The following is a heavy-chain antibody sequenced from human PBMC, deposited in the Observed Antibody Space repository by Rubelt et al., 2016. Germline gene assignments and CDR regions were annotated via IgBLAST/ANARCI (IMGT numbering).Heavy chain of an antibody. D-gene: IGHD6-19*01. CDR1: GFTFSPYS. CDR3: ARDSSEWSRDY. V-gene: IGHV3-7*04. J-gene: IGHJ4*02. CDR2: IKRAGSEK. Sequence: EVQLVESGGGLVQPGGSLRLSCAASGFTFSPYSMTWVRQAPGKGLEWVATIKRAGSEKYYVDSVKGRFIISKDNAKNSVYLQMNSLRAEDTAMYYCARDSSEWSRDYWGQGTLVTVSS.